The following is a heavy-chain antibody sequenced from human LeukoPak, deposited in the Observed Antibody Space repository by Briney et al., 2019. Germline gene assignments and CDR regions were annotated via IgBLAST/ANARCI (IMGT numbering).Heavy chain of an antibody. CDR1: GYTFTSYY. D-gene: IGHD3-10*01. V-gene: IGHV1-18*04. CDR2: ISAYNGNT. Sequence: ASVKVSCKASGYTFTSYYMHWVRQAPGQGLEWMGRISAYNGNTNYAQKLQGRVTMTTDTSTSTAYMELRSLRSDDTAVYYCASFGAGYGSGSYYYYGMDVWGQGTTVTVSS. CDR3: ASFGAGYGSGSYYYYGMDV. J-gene: IGHJ6*02.